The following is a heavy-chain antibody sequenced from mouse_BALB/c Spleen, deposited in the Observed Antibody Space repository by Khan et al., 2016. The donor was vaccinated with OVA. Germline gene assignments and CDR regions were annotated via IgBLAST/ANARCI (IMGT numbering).Heavy chain of an antibody. CDR3: ARRGLRWDIDY. CDR1: GYTFINYW. V-gene: IGHV1-7*01. Sequence: QVQLKQSGAELAKPGASVKMSCKASGYTFINYWILWVKQRPGQGLEWIGYINPSTGYTEYNQNFKDKATLTADKSSSTAYMQLSSLTSEDSAGEYSARRGLRWDIDYWGQGTTLTVSS. J-gene: IGHJ2*01. D-gene: IGHD1-1*02. CDR2: INPSTGYT.